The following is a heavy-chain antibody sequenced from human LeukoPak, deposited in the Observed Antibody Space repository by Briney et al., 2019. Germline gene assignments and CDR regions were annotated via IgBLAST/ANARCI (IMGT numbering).Heavy chain of an antibody. J-gene: IGHJ5*02. D-gene: IGHD2-2*01. V-gene: IGHV1-2*02. CDR2: INANTGGT. CDR3: ARDCPNYSSYFDP. Sequence: ASVKVSCKASGYNFIDYHVHCVRQAPGQPLEWMGWINANTGGTNYAQKFQSRITLTRDTSITTAYMEMSSLRSDDTAIYYCARDCPNYSSYFDPWGQGTLVTVSP. CDR1: GYNFIDYH.